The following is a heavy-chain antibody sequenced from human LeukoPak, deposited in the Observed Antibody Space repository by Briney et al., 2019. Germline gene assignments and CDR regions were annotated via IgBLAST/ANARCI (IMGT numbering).Heavy chain of an antibody. CDR1: GGSISSYY. CDR2: IYTSGST. J-gene: IGHJ5*02. D-gene: IGHD2-2*02. Sequence: PSETLSLTCTVSGGSISSYYWSWIRQPAGKGLEWIGRIYTSGSTNYNPSLKSRVTMSVDTSKNQFSLKLSSVTAADTAVYYCARDRRGYCSSTSCYSNNWFDHWGQGTLVTVSS. CDR3: ARDRRGYCSSTSCYSNNWFDH. V-gene: IGHV4-4*07.